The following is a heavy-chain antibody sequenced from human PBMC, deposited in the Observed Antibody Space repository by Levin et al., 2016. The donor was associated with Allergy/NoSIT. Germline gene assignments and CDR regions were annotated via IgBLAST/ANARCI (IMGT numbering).Heavy chain of an antibody. Sequence: ASVKVSCKASGYTFTGYYLHWVRQAPGQGLEWMGRINPNSGGTNYPQKFQGRVTMTRDTSISTAYMELSSLRSDDTAVYYCAKGPIVLAGKWWFDPWGQGTLVTVSS. J-gene: IGHJ5*02. V-gene: IGHV1-2*06. CDR1: GYTFTGYY. D-gene: IGHD3-3*02. CDR3: AKGPIVLAGKWWFDP. CDR2: INPNSGGT.